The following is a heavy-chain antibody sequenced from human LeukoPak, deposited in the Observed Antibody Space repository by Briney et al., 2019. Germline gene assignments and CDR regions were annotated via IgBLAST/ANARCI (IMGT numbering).Heavy chain of an antibody. Sequence: GESLKISCKGSGYSFTSYWIGWVRQMPGKGLEWMGIIYPGDSDTRYSPSFQGQVAISADKSISTAYLQWSSLKASDTAMYYCARQDGSGPGTDAFDIWGQGTMVTVSS. V-gene: IGHV5-51*01. CDR1: GYSFTSYW. CDR3: ARQDGSGPGTDAFDI. CDR2: IYPGDSDT. J-gene: IGHJ3*02. D-gene: IGHD6-19*01.